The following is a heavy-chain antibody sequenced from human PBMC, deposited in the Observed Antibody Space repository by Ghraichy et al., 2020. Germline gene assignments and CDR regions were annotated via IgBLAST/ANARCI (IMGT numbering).Heavy chain of an antibody. J-gene: IGHJ4*02. CDR3: ASLVGAEATPYPDH. CDR2: IGSTT. CDR1: GFTFSNYP. V-gene: IGHV3-74*01. Sequence: GESLNISCAASGFTFSNYPMHWVRQAPGKGLVWVSRIGSTTSYADSVKGRFTISRDNAKNTLYLQMNSLRAEDTAVYYCASLVGAEATPYPDHWGQGTLVTVSS. D-gene: IGHD4-23*01.